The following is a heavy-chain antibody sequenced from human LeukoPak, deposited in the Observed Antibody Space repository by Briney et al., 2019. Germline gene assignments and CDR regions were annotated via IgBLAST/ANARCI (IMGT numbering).Heavy chain of an antibody. CDR3: ARESGYSSSWYPGY. Sequence: GGSLRLSCAASGFTFSGYSMNWVRQAPGKGPEWVSSISSSSSYIYYADSVKGRFTISRDNAKNSLYLQMNSLRAEDTAMYYCARESGYSSSWYPGYWGQGTLVTVSS. V-gene: IGHV3-21*01. CDR1: GFTFSGYS. D-gene: IGHD6-13*01. J-gene: IGHJ4*02. CDR2: ISSSSSYI.